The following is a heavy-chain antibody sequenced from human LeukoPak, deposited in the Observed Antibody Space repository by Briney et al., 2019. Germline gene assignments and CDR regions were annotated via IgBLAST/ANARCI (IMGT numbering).Heavy chain of an antibody. J-gene: IGHJ4*02. Sequence: GGSLRLSCTASGFTFNDYAMHWVRQAPAKGLEWVSLISGDGGTTDYADSVKGRFTISRDNRRNSLYLHMNSLRTEDTALYFCAKVYVGSWYAYDHWGQGTLVTVSS. CDR3: AKVYVGSWYAYDH. V-gene: IGHV3-43*02. CDR1: GFTFNDYA. D-gene: IGHD6-13*01. CDR2: ISGDGGTT.